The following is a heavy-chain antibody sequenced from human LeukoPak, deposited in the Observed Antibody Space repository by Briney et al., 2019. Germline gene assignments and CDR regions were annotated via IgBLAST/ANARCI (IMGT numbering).Heavy chain of an antibody. D-gene: IGHD2-2*02. Sequence: PSETLSLTCAVSRVAISNGDSYWTWIRPPPGKGLEWIGYIYYGGSTYYNPSLKSRQTMSVDTSKNQFSLRLCSVTAPGTAVCISARGAAVGAIPVTWGPGELVTVSS. CDR1: RVAISNGDSY. J-gene: IGHJ5*01. CDR2: IYYGGST. CDR3: ARGAAVGAIPVT. V-gene: IGHV4-30-4*01.